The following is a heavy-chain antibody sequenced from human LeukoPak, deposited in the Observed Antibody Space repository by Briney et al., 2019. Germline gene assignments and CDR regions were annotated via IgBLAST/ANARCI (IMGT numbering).Heavy chain of an antibody. CDR1: GGSISSGGYY. D-gene: IGHD5-18*01. Sequence: PSQTLSLTCTGSGGSISSGGYYWSWIRQHPGKGLEWIGYIYYSGSTYYNPSLKSRVTISVDTSKNQFSLKLSSVTAADTAVYYCARGRLDTAEGFDYWGQGTLVTVSS. J-gene: IGHJ4*02. CDR2: IYYSGST. CDR3: ARGRLDTAEGFDY. V-gene: IGHV4-31*03.